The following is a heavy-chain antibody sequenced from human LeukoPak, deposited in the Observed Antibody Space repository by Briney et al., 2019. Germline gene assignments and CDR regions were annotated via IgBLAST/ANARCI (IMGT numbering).Heavy chain of an antibody. D-gene: IGHD6-19*01. J-gene: IGHJ4*02. CDR2: IWYDGSKK. CDR3: ARDPGVRWLVGFDY. V-gene: IGHV3-33*01. CDR1: GFTFSTYG. Sequence: GGSLRLSCAASGFTFSTYGMHWVRQAPGKGLEWVADIWYDGSKKYYEDSVKGRFTISRDNYKNTLYLQMNSLRAGDTAVYYCARDPGVRWLVGFDYWGQGTLVTVSS.